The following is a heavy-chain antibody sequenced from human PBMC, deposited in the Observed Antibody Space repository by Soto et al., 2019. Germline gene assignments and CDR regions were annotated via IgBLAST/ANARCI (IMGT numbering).Heavy chain of an antibody. CDR2: MSNDGSKK. CDR3: AKEGGNGGRQLWLKGGFDY. CDR1: GFRFSSFG. J-gene: IGHJ4*02. V-gene: IGHV3-30*18. Sequence: QVHLVESGGGVVRPGRSLRLSCETSGFRFSSFGMHWVRQAPGKGLEWVAVMSNDGSKKSYADSVKGRFIISRDNPKNTLYLEMYSLRIEDTAVYYCAKEGGNGGRQLWLKGGFDYWGQGTLVTVSS. D-gene: IGHD5-18*01.